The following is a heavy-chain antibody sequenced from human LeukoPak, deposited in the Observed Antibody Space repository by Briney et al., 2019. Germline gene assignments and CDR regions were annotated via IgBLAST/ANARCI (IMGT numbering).Heavy chain of an antibody. Sequence: PGGSVRLSCAASGFTVSSNYMSCVRQAPGKGLEWVSVIYGGGSTYYADSVKGRFTISRDNSKNTLYLQMNSLRAEDTAVYYCASPAQQWHWYYSDYWGQGTLVTVSS. D-gene: IGHD6-19*01. J-gene: IGHJ4*02. CDR1: GFTVSSNY. CDR3: ASPAQQWHWYYSDY. CDR2: IYGGGST. V-gene: IGHV3-66*01.